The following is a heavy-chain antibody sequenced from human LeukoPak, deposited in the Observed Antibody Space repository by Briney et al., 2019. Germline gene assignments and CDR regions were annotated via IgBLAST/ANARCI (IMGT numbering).Heavy chain of an antibody. CDR2: ISSSGSTI. Sequence: GGSLRLSCAASGFTFSDYYMSWIRQAPGKGLEWVSYISSSGSTIYYADSVKGRFTISRDNAKNSLYLQMNSLRAEDTAVYYCAREGYIVVVPAATYNWFDPWGQGTLVTVSS. CDR1: GFTFSDYY. CDR3: AREGYIVVVPAATYNWFDP. V-gene: IGHV3-11*04. D-gene: IGHD2-2*01. J-gene: IGHJ5*02.